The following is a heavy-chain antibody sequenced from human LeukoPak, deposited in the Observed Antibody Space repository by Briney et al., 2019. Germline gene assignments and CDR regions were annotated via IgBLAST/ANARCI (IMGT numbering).Heavy chain of an antibody. CDR3: AKDPQGWNYLAFFDY. D-gene: IGHD1-7*01. V-gene: IGHV3-30-3*01. CDR1: GFTFSSYA. J-gene: IGHJ4*02. CDR2: ISYDGNNK. Sequence: PGRSLRLSCAASGFTFSSYAMHWVRLAPGKGLEWVAVISYDGNNKYYADSVKGRFTISRDNSKNTLYLQMNSLRAEDTAVYYCAKDPQGWNYLAFFDYWGQGTLVTVSS.